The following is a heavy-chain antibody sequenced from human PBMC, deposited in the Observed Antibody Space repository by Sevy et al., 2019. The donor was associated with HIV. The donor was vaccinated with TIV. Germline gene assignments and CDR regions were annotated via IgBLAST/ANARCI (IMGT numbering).Heavy chain of an antibody. D-gene: IGHD1-20*01. CDR2: TYYSGTT. CDR3: GRVGFNWNDVDY. CDR1: GGSMNIYY. V-gene: IGHV4-59*01. J-gene: IGHJ4*02. Sequence: SETLSLTCSVSGGSMNIYYWSWIRQPPGKRLEWIGFTYYSGTTNYNPSLKSRVPISIDTSKNQFSLKLSSVTAAETAVYYCGRVGFNWNDVDYWGQGILVTVSS.